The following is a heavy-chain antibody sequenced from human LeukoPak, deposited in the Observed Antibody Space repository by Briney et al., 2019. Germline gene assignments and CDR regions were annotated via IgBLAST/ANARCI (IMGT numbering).Heavy chain of an antibody. CDR2: IYYSGST. CDR1: GGSISSSSYY. J-gene: IGHJ5*02. Sequence: SETLSLTCTVSGGSISSSSYYWGWIRQPPGKGLEWIGSIYYSGSTYYNPSLKSRVTISVDTSKNQFSLKLSSVTAADTAVYYCARAYCSSTSCYSRRYWFDPWGQGTLDTVSS. D-gene: IGHD2-2*01. CDR3: ARAYCSSTSCYSRRYWFDP. V-gene: IGHV4-39*07.